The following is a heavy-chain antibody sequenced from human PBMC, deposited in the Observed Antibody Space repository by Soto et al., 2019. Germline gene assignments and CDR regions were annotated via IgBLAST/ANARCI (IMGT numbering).Heavy chain of an antibody. CDR1: GYTLTELS. D-gene: IGHD6-25*01. CDR3: ETGRRYGRAVLAF. CDR2: FDPEDGET. J-gene: IGHJ4*02. Sequence: EASVKVSCKVSGYTLTELSMHWVRHAPGKGLEWMGGFDPEDGETIYAQKFQGRVTMTEDTSTDTAYMELSSLRSEDTAVYYCETGRRYGRAVLAFWGKGTLDPVS. V-gene: IGHV1-24*01.